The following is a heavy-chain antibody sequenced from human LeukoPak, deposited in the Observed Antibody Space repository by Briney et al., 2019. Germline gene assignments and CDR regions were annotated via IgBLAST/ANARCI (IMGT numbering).Heavy chain of an antibody. CDR3: VRGMDV. CDR1: XFTFSSYW. J-gene: IGHJ6*02. CDR2: IKQDGSEK. V-gene: IGHV3-7*03. Sequence: GSXXLXCXAXXFTFSSYWMTWVRQAPGKGLEWVANIKQDGSEKYYVDSVKGRFTISRDNVKNSLYLQMNSLRAEDTAVYYSVRGMDVWGQGATVTVSS.